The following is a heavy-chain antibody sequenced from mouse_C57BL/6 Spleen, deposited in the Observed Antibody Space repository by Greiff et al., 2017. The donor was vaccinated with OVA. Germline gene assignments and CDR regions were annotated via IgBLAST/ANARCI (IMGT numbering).Heavy chain of an antibody. CDR3: ARPYGYDGTWFAY. D-gene: IGHD2-2*01. V-gene: IGHV1-69*01. CDR2: IDPSDSYT. CDR1: GYTFTSYW. J-gene: IGHJ3*01. Sequence: QVQLQQPGAELVMPGASVKLSCKASGYTFTSYWMHWVKQRPGQGLEWIGEIDPSDSYTNYNQKFKGKSTVTVDKSSSTAYMQLSSLTSEDSAVYYCARPYGYDGTWFAYWGQGTLVTVSA.